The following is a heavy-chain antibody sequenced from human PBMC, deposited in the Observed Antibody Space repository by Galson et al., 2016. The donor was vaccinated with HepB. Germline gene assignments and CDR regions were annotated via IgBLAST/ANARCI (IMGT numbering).Heavy chain of an antibody. J-gene: IGHJ3*02. CDR3: VRDQNNWNDFDWGAFDI. Sequence: SLRLSCAASGFTFSYYSVNWVRQAPGKGLEWVSYISRYSDGIYYADSVMGRFTISRDNAKNSLYLQMNSLRDEDTAVYYCVRDQNNWNDFDWGAFDIWGQGTVVTVSS. CDR1: GFTFSYYS. D-gene: IGHD1-1*01. CDR2: ISRYSDGI. V-gene: IGHV3-48*02.